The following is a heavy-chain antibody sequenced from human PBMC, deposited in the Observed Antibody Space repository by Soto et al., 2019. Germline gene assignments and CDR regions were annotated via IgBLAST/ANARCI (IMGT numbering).Heavy chain of an antibody. CDR3: ARDKVHYSDRYYYYYYGMDV. V-gene: IGHV3-33*01. CDR2: IWYDGSNK. J-gene: IGHJ6*02. D-gene: IGHD4-17*01. CDR1: GFTFGSYG. Sequence: QVQLVESGGGVVQPGRSLRLSCAASGFTFGSYGMHWVRQAPGKGLEWVAVIWYDGSNKYYADSVKGRFTISRDNSKNRLYLQMNSRRAEDTAVYDCARDKVHYSDRYYYYYYGMDVWGQGTTVTVSS.